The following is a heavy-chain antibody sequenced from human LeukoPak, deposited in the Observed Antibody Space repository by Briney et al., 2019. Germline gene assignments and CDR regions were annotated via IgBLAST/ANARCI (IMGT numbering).Heavy chain of an antibody. D-gene: IGHD2-21*01. V-gene: IGHV3-23*01. CDR1: GFTFNTYA. CDR3: AKVFRPSGDFFSFDN. Sequence: GGSLRLPCAASGFTFNTYAMSWVRQAPGKGLEWVSAISGSGDSTYYADSVKGRFTISRDNSKNTLYLQVNSLRAEDTAVYFCAKVFRPSGDFFSFDNWGQGTLVTVSS. CDR2: ISGSGDST. J-gene: IGHJ4*02.